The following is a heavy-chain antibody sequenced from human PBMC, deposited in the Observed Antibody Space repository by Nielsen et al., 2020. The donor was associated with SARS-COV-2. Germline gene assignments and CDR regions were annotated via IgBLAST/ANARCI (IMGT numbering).Heavy chain of an antibody. CDR3: AKAPNPLAAAGYYYFDY. V-gene: IGHV3-9*01. CDR1: GFTFDDYA. D-gene: IGHD6-13*01. CDR2: ISWNSGSI. J-gene: IGHJ4*02. Sequence: GGSLRLSCAASGFTFDDYATHWVRQAPGKGLEWVSGISWNSGSIGYADSVKGRFTISRDNAKNSLYLQMNSLRAEDTALYYCAKAPNPLAAAGYYYFDYWGQGTLVTVSS.